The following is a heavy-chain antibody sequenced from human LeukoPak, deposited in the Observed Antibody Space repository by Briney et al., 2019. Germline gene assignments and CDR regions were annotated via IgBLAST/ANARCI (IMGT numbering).Heavy chain of an antibody. CDR2: LYYSGNT. J-gene: IGHJ5*02. D-gene: IGHD5-12*01. CDR1: GDSISSSSYY. V-gene: IGHV4-39*01. CDR3: ARANWLNWFDP. Sequence: SETLSLICTVSGDSISSSSYYWGWIRQPPGKGLEWIGSLYYSGNTYYNPSLKSRVTISVDTSNNQFSLKLSSVTAADTAVYYCARANWLNWFDPWGQGTLVTVSS.